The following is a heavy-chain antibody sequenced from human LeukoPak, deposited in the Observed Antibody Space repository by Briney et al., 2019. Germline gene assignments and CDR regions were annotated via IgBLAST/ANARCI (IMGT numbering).Heavy chain of an antibody. Sequence: PSETLSLTCTVSGGSISSSSYYWGWIRQPPGQGLEWIGSIYYSGSTYYNPSLKSRVTISVDTSKNQFSLKLSSVTAADTAVYYCARPALAVTGGGPYYYYGMDVWGQGPRSPSP. CDR1: GGSISSSSYY. V-gene: IGHV4-39*01. J-gene: IGHJ6*02. CDR3: ARPALAVTGGGPYYYYGMDV. D-gene: IGHD1-20*01. CDR2: IYYSGST.